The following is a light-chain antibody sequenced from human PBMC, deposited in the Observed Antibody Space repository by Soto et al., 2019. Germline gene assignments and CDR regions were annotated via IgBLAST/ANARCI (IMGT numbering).Light chain of an antibody. J-gene: IGKJ1*01. CDR3: QQYNTYTWT. CDR1: QSISGW. Sequence: DIQMTQSPSTLSASVGDRVTITCRASQSISGWLAWYQQKPGTAPKLLIYKASSLEGGVPSRFSGSGSGTEFTLTISSLQPDDFATYYCQQYNTYTWTFGQGPRVEIK. CDR2: KAS. V-gene: IGKV1-5*03.